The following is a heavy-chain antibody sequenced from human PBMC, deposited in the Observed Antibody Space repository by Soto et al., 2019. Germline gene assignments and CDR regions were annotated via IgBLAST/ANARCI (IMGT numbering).Heavy chain of an antibody. CDR1: GGSISSGGYY. V-gene: IGHV4-31*03. Sequence: SETLSLTCTVSGGSISSGGYYWSWIRQHPGKGLEWIGYIYYSGSTNYNPSLKSRVTISVDTSKNQFSLKLSSVTAADTAVYYCARGLTGYPHHAFDIWGQGTMVTVSS. D-gene: IGHD3-9*01. CDR2: IYYSGST. CDR3: ARGLTGYPHHAFDI. J-gene: IGHJ3*02.